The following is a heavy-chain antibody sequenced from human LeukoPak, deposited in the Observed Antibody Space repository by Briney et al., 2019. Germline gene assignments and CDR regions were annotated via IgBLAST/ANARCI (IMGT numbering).Heavy chain of an antibody. CDR1: GYTLTELS. V-gene: IGHV1-24*01. D-gene: IGHD5-18*01. CDR3: ARGSPTNVDTAMVDY. CDR2: FDPEDGET. J-gene: IGHJ4*02. Sequence: GASVKVSCKVSGYTLTELSMHWVRQAPGKGLEWMGGFDPEDGETIYAQKFQGRVTMTEDTSTDTAYMELSSLRSEDTAVYYCARGSPTNVDTAMVDYWGQGTLVTVSS.